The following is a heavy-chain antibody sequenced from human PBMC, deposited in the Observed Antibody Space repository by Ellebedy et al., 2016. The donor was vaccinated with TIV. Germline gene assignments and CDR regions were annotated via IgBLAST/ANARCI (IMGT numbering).Heavy chain of an antibody. V-gene: IGHV3-21*01. Sequence: PGGSLRLSCAASGFTFSNYSMNWVRQAPGKGLEWVSSITGSSSYMFYADSVKCRFTISRDNAKNSLYLQMNSLRAEDTAVYYCSRGKAAVMYWGQGTLVTVSS. CDR2: ITGSSSYM. J-gene: IGHJ4*02. D-gene: IGHD6-13*01. CDR1: GFTFSNYS. CDR3: SRGKAAVMY.